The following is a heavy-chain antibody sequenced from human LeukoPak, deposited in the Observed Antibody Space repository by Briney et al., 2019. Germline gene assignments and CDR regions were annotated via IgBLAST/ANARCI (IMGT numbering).Heavy chain of an antibody. CDR3: AREAAAGTFYFYY. V-gene: IGHV4-4*07. CDR1: GDSISNYY. J-gene: IGHJ4*02. Sequence: KPSETLSLTCIVSGDSISNYYWSWIRQPAGKGLEWIGRIYTSGSTNYNPSLKSRVTMSVDTSKNQFSLKLTSVTAADTAVDYCAREAAAGTFYFYYWGQGTLVTVSS. D-gene: IGHD6-13*01. CDR2: IYTSGST.